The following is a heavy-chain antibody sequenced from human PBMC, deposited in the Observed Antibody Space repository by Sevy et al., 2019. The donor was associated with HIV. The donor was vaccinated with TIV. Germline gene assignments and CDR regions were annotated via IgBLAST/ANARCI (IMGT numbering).Heavy chain of an antibody. CDR3: ARNSSSSEPYYYYYYGMDV. CDR2: ISSSSSYT. J-gene: IGHJ6*02. CDR1: GFTFSDYY. V-gene: IGHV3-11*06. D-gene: IGHD6-6*01. Sequence: GGSLRLSCAASGFTFSDYYMSWIRQAPGKGLEWVSYISSSSSYTNYADSVKGRFTISRDNAKNSLYLQMNSLRAEDTAVYYCARNSSSSEPYYYYYYGMDVWGQWTTVTVSS.